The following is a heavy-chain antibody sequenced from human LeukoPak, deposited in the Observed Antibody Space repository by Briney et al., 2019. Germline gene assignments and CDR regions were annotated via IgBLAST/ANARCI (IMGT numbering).Heavy chain of an antibody. CDR2: IYNSGST. V-gene: IGHV4-39*01. CDR3: AKPISGGLAVTADWFDP. J-gene: IGHJ5*01. Sequence: PSETLSLTCSVSGGSISSSTYYWGWIRQPPGKGLEWIGNIYNSGSTYYNPSLKSRVTISVDTSKNQFSLKLSSVTAADTAVYYCAKPISGGLAVTADWFDPWGQGTLVVVSS. D-gene: IGHD6-19*01. CDR1: GGSISSSTYY.